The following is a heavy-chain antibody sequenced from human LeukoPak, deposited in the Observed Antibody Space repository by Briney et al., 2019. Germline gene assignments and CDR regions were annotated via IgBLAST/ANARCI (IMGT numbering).Heavy chain of an antibody. V-gene: IGHV3-23*01. CDR1: GFTFSSYG. CDR2: ISRSGDST. Sequence: GGSLRLSCAASGFTFSSYGMHWVRQAPGKGLEWVAVISRSGDSTSYADSVKGRFTISRDNSNNALYLQMNNLRAEDTAVYYCARGSSGRYFEFINKWGQGTLVTVSS. CDR3: ARGSSGRYFEFINK. D-gene: IGHD1-26*01. J-gene: IGHJ4*02.